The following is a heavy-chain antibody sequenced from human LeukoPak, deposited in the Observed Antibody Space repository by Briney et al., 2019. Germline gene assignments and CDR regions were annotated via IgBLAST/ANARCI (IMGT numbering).Heavy chain of an antibody. D-gene: IGHD3-16*01. CDR1: GFALSIHG. Sequence: GGSLRLSCAASGFALSIHGMHWVRQAPGKGLEWVAVIGNTGLAKYFAEFAKGRFTISRDNSKNTLYLETNSLRHEDTAVYYCAREATWGNWYFDLWGRGTLVTVSS. V-gene: IGHV3-30*03. CDR2: IGNTGLAK. CDR3: AREATWGNWYFDL. J-gene: IGHJ2*01.